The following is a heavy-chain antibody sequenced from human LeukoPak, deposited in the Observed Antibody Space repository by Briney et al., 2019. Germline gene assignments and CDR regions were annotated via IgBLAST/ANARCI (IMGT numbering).Heavy chain of an antibody. CDR2: ISYDGSIK. CDR1: GFTFSNYA. D-gene: IGHD6-6*01. Sequence: GSLRLSCAASGFTFSNYAMHWVRQAPGKGLEWVAIISYDGSIKYYADSVKGRFTISRDNSKNTLDLQMDSLRAEDTAVYFCARGRDSSSSYPGYWGQGTLVTVSS. CDR3: ARGRDSSSSYPGY. J-gene: IGHJ4*02. V-gene: IGHV3-30*04.